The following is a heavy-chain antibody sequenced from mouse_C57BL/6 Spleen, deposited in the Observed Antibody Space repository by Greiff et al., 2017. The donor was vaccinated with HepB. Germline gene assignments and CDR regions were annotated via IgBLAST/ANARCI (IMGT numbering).Heavy chain of an antibody. CDR2: ISDGGSYT. V-gene: IGHV5-4*03. Sequence: EVKLMESGGGFVKPGGSLKLSCAASGFTFSSYAMSWVRQTPEKRLEWVATISDGGSYTYYPDNVKGRFTISRDNAKNNLYLQMSHLKSEDTAMYYCARATVEARRYFDVWGTGTTVTVSS. J-gene: IGHJ1*03. CDR3: ARATVEARRYFDV. D-gene: IGHD1-1*01. CDR1: GFTFSSYA.